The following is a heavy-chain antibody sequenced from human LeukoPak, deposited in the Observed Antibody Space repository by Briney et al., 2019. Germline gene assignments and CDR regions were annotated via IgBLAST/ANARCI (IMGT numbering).Heavy chain of an antibody. CDR3: ARAEVTTSSLDS. V-gene: IGHV4-38-2*02. CDR2: IYHSGKT. J-gene: IGHJ4*02. Sequence: SETLSLTCSVSGYSISTGYYSVWIRQSPGKGLEWIGSIYHSGKTYFNPSLKSRVTMSIDMSMNQFSLKLRSVTAADTAVYFCARAEVTTSSLDSWGQGTLVTISS. D-gene: IGHD4-17*01. CDR1: GYSISTGYY.